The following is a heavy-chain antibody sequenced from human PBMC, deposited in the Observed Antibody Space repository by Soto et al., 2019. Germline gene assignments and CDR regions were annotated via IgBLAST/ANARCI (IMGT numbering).Heavy chain of an antibody. D-gene: IGHD6-6*01. V-gene: IGHV3-30-3*01. CDR1: GFTFSSYA. J-gene: IGHJ5*02. CDR2: ISYDGSNK. CDR3: ARDGSIAARPEGWFDP. Sequence: LRLSCAASGFTFSSYAMHWVRQAPGKGLEWVAVISYDGSNKYYADSVKGRFTISRDNSKNTLYLQMNSLRAEDTAVYYCARDGSIAARPEGWFDPWGQGTLVTVSS.